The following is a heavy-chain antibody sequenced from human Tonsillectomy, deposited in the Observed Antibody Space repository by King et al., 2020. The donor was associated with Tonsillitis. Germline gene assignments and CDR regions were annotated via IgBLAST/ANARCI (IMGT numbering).Heavy chain of an antibody. CDR2: LSHDGNNK. J-gene: IGHJ4*02. Sequence: VQLVESGGGVVQPGRSLRLYCAASGFTFSLSAMHWVRQAPGKGLEWVAVLSHDGNNKYYADSVKGRFTISRDNSKNTLYLEMNSPRGDDTAVYYCAGAGYSSTWYVGYCDYWGQGTLVTVSS. D-gene: IGHD6-13*01. V-gene: IGHV3-30*04. CDR1: GFTFSLSA. CDR3: AGAGYSSTWYVGYCDY.